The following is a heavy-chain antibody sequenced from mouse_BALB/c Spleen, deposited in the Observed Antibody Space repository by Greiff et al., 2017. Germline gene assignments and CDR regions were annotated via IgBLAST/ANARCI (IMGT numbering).Heavy chain of an antibody. CDR1: GFTFSSYG. J-gene: IGHJ1*01. Sequence: DVHLVESGGDLVKPGGSLKLSCAASGFTFSSYGMSWVRQTPDKRLEWVATISSGGSYTYYPDSVKGRFTISRDNAKNTLYLQMSSLKSEDTAMYYCAKRIESYWYFDVWGAGTTVTVSS. CDR2: ISSGGSYT. CDR3: AKRIESYWYFDV. V-gene: IGHV5-6*01.